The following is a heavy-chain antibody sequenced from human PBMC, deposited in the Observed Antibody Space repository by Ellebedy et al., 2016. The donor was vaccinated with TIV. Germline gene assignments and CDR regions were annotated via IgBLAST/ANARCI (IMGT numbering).Heavy chain of an antibody. Sequence: SGPTLVKPTQTLTLTCTVSGFSLTTSGVGVGWIRQPPGKALEWLGIIYWDDSKRYSPSLKSRVTITKDTSKNQVVLKMTNMDPVDTATYYCPHMQFVGYYFDNWGQGTLVTVSS. D-gene: IGHD1-26*01. CDR3: PHMQFVGYYFDN. CDR1: GFSLTTSGVG. CDR2: IYWDDSK. V-gene: IGHV2-5*02. J-gene: IGHJ4*02.